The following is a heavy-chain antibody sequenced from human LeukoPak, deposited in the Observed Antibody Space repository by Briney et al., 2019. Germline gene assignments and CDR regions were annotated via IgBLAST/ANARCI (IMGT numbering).Heavy chain of an antibody. Sequence: SETLSLTCTVSGGSISRNSDYWGWIRQPPGKGLEWIGSIYYGGSTYYNPSLKSRVTISVDTSKNQFSLKLSSVTAADTAVYYCARPAVAAAGTRRDYMDVWGKGTTVTVPS. J-gene: IGHJ6*03. D-gene: IGHD6-13*01. CDR1: GGSISRNSDY. CDR2: IYYGGST. CDR3: ARPAVAAAGTRRDYMDV. V-gene: IGHV4-39*01.